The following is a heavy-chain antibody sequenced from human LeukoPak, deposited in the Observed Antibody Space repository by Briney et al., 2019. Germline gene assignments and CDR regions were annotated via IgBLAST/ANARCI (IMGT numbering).Heavy chain of an antibody. V-gene: IGHV3-23*01. CDR1: GFIFSKYA. CDR2: ISGSGVYT. D-gene: IGHD5-18*01. Sequence: GGSLRLSCGASGFIFSKYAMSWVRQAPGKGLEWVSAISGSGVYTYYADSVKGRFTISRDNAKNSLYLQMNSLRAEDTAFYYCAAGRNSYAYFDSWGQGTLVTVSS. J-gene: IGHJ4*02. CDR3: AAGRNSYAYFDS.